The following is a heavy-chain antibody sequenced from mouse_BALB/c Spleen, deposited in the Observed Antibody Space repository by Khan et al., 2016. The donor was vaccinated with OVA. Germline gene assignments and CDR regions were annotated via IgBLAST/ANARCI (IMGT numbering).Heavy chain of an antibody. CDR2: IWGGGGT. Sequence: QVQLQQSGPGLGAPSQSLSITCTVSGFSLSRYNIHWIRQPPGKSLEWLGMIWGGGGTDYNSTLKSRLSIRKDNSKSQVLLKMNSLQTDDTAMYYCARAYYRDDGYYAMDYGGQGTSVTVSS. CDR1: GFSLSRYN. CDR3: ARAYYRDDGYYAMDY. J-gene: IGHJ4*01. V-gene: IGHV2-6-4*01. D-gene: IGHD2-14*01.